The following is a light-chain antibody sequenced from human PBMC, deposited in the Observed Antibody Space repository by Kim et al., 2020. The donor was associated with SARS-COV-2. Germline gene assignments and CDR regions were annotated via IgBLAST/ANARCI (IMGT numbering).Light chain of an antibody. V-gene: IGLV3-25*03. Sequence: SYELTQPPSVSVSPGQTARITCSGDALPNQYAYWFQQKPGQAPVLVIYEDTERPSGIPERFSGSTSGTTVTLTISGVLAEDEADYYCQSSDSSDTFWVFGGGTQLTVL. CDR2: EDT. J-gene: IGLJ3*02. CDR3: QSSDSSDTFWV. CDR1: ALPNQY.